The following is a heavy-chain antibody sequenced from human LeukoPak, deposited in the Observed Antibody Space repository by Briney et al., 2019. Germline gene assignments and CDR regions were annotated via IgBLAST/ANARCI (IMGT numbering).Heavy chain of an antibody. J-gene: IGHJ4*02. CDR2: IYSGGTT. CDR3: ARGGYSSSWYHFDY. V-gene: IGHV3-53*01. D-gene: IGHD6-13*01. Sequence: TGGSLRLSCAVSGFTVSSNYMSWVRQAPGKGLEWVSVIYSGGTTNYADSVKGRFTISRDNSKNTLFLQMNSLRAEDTAVYYCARGGYSSSWYHFDYWGQGTLVTVSS. CDR1: GFTVSSNY.